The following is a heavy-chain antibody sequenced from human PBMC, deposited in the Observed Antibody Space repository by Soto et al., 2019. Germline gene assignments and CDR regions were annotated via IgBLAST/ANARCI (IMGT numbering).Heavy chain of an antibody. CDR1: GGTFVRHV. D-gene: IGHD2-2*01. CDR2: INPLSGIS. CDR3: ATPACAATWCSPSHNLDH. J-gene: IGHJ4*02. Sequence: LVQSGAEVKKPESSVKVSCKTSGGTFVRHVISWVRQAXGQGPEWMGKINPLSGISNYAQKFQDRVTFTADTDSSTAYMELSSLRSDDTAVYYCATPACAATWCSPSHNLDHWGQGTLVTVSS. V-gene: IGHV1-69*04.